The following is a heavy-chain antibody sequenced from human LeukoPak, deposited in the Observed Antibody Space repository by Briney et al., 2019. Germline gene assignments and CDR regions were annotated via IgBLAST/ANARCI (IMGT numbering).Heavy chain of an antibody. CDR2: ISSRGSAI. D-gene: IGHD1-26*01. CDR3: ARDMEPDAFDI. CDR1: GFSFSTYE. Sequence: GGTLRLSCAASGFSFSTYEMNWVRQAPGKGLEWVSYISSRGSAIYYADSVKGRFTISRDIAKTSLYLQMNSLRAEDTAIYYCARDMEPDAFDIWGQGTMVTVSS. V-gene: IGHV3-48*03. J-gene: IGHJ3*02.